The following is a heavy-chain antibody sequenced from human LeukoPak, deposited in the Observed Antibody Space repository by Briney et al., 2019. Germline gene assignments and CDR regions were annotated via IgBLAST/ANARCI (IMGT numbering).Heavy chain of an antibody. Sequence: SETLSLTCTVSGYSISSGYYWGWIRQPPGKGLEWIGSIYHSGSTYYNPSLKSRVTISVDTSKNQFSLKLSSVTAADTAVYYCARDKRGADYDYVWGSYPLDAFDIWGQGTMVTVSS. CDR3: ARDKRGADYDYVWGSYPLDAFDI. CDR2: IYHSGST. V-gene: IGHV4-38-2*02. J-gene: IGHJ3*02. CDR1: GYSISSGYY. D-gene: IGHD3-16*02.